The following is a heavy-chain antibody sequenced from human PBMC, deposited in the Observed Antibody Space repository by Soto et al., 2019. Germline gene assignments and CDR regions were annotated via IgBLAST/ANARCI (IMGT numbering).Heavy chain of an antibody. J-gene: IGHJ1*01. CDR3: AKFKARSVKDAEYFQH. CDR1: GFTFSSYA. CDR2: ISGSGGST. Sequence: GGSLRLSCAASGFTFSSYAMSWVRQAPGKGLEWVSAISGSGGSTYYADSVKGRFTISRDNSKNTLYLQMNSLRAEDTAVYYCAKFKARSVKDAEYFQHWGQGTLVTVSS. D-gene: IGHD6-6*01. V-gene: IGHV3-23*01.